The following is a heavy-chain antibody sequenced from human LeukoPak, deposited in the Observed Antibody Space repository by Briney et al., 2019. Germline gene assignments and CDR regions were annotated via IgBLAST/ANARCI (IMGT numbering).Heavy chain of an antibody. V-gene: IGHV1-18*01. Sequence: ASVKVSCKASGYNFNSYGISWVRQTPGQGLEWMGWINVHNGNTNYAQKLQDRVIMTTDTSTSTAYMELRSLRSDDTAVYYCARDYYDILTGYYNFDYWGQGTLVTVSS. CDR3: ARDYYDILTGYYNFDY. CDR2: INVHNGNT. D-gene: IGHD3-9*01. J-gene: IGHJ4*02. CDR1: GYNFNSYG.